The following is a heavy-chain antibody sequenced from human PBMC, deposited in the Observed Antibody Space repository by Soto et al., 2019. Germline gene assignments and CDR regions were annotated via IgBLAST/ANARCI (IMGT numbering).Heavy chain of an antibody. D-gene: IGHD2-2*01. CDR1: GGSISSGGYY. V-gene: IGHV4-31*03. J-gene: IGHJ4*02. CDR2: IYYSGST. CDR3: ARGRSSTSPYPIGY. Sequence: QVQLQESGPGLVKPSQTLSLTCTVSGGSISSGGYYWSWIRQHPGKGLEWIGYIYYSGSTYYNPSLKSRVTIAVYTSKIQFSMKLSSVTAADTAVYYCARGRSSTSPYPIGYWGQGTLVTVSS.